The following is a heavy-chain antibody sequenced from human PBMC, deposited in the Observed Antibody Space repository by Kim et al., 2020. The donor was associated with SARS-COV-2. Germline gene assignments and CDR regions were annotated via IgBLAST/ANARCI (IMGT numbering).Heavy chain of an antibody. CDR3: ATLHDTSVVPRGHFGY. Sequence: GESLKISCKGSGYIFTSYWIGWVRQMRGKGLEWMWIIHPGDPETRYSPSFQGQDTIPADKSSSTADLQWSSLKAAGTAMYYCATLHDTSVVPRGHFGYWGQGTRVPVSS. V-gene: IGHV5-51*01. CDR2: IHPGDPET. J-gene: IGHJ4*02. CDR1: GYIFTSYW. D-gene: IGHD3-22*01.